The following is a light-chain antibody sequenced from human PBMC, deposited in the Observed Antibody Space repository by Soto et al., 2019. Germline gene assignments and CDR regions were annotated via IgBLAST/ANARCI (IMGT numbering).Light chain of an antibody. Sequence: QPVLTQPPSASGTPGQRVTISCSGSRSNIGTNTVNWYQQFPGTAPKLLIYSNNQRPSGVPDRFSGSKSGTSASLAISGLQSEDEADYFCAAWDDSLNGLFGTGTKLTVL. J-gene: IGLJ1*01. CDR3: AAWDDSLNGL. CDR2: SNN. CDR1: RSNIGTNT. V-gene: IGLV1-44*01.